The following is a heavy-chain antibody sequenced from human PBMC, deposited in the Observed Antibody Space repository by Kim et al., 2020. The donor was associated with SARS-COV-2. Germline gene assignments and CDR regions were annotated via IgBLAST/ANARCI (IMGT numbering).Heavy chain of an antibody. CDR2: ISSSSSYI. V-gene: IGHV3-21*04. Sequence: GGSLRLSCAASGFTFSSYSMNWVRQAPGKGLEWVSSISSSSSYIYYADSVKGRFTISRDNAKNSLYLQMNSLRAEDTAVYYCASSQGLLWFGEFSPNWFDPWGQGTLVTVSS. CDR1: GFTFSSYS. J-gene: IGHJ5*02. CDR3: ASSQGLLWFGEFSPNWFDP. D-gene: IGHD3-10*01.